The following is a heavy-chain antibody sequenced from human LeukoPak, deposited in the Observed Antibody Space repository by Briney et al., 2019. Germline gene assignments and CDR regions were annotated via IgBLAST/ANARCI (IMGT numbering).Heavy chain of an antibody. V-gene: IGHV3-20*04. J-gene: IGHJ4*02. Sequence: GGSLRLSCAASGFTFEDYGMSWVRQVPGKGLEWVSGINWNGGSTGYADSVKGRFTISRDSAKNSLYLQMNSLRVEDTALYYCTRDRTSSSWSVSDYWGQGTLLTVSS. CDR1: GFTFEDYG. CDR2: INWNGGST. D-gene: IGHD6-13*01. CDR3: TRDRTSSSWSVSDY.